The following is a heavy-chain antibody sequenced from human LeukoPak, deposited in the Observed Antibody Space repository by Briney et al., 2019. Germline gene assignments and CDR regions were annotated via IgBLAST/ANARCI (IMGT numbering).Heavy chain of an antibody. V-gene: IGHV3-30*18. D-gene: IGHD3-22*01. CDR1: GFTFSSYG. CDR2: ISYDGSNK. Sequence: PGGSLRLSCAASGFTFSSYGMHWVRQAPGKGLEWVAVISYDGSNKYYADSVKGRFTISRDNSKNTLYLQMNSLRAEDTAVYYCAKATYYYDSRDAFDIWGQGTMVTVSS. J-gene: IGHJ3*02. CDR3: AKATYYYDSRDAFDI.